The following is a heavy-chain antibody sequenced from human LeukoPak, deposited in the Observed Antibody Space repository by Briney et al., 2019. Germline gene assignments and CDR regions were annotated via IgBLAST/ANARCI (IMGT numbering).Heavy chain of an antibody. J-gene: IGHJ4*02. CDR1: GFTFGSYG. Sequence: PGGSLRLSCAASGFTFGSYGMNWVRQAPGKGLEWVALISYDGSYKYYADSMKGRFTISRDNSKNTLYLQMNSLRAEDTAVYYCAKARYYFDYWGQGTLVTVSS. CDR2: ISYDGSYK. V-gene: IGHV3-30*18. CDR3: AKARYYFDY.